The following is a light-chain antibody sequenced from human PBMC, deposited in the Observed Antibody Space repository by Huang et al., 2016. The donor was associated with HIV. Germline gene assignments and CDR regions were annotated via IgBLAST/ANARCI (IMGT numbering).Light chain of an antibody. V-gene: IGKV1-NL1*01. CDR1: QGISNS. Sequence: DIQMTQSPSSLSAFVGDSVTITCRASQGISNSLAWYQQRPGKAPQLLLFSATRLENGVPPRFSGSVSGTDFTLTISSLQPDDFATYYCQQYQRTPPTFDPGTKVEVK. J-gene: IGKJ1*01. CDR3: QQYQRTPPT. CDR2: SAT.